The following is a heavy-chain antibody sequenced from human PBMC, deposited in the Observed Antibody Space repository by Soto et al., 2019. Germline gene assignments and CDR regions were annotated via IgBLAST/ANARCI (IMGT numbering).Heavy chain of an antibody. CDR2: INRDNPNT. CDR1: GYPFSSYG. Sequence: QVQLVQSGAEVKKPGASVKVSCRASGYPFSSYGISWVRQAPGQGLEWLGWINRDNPNTKEAQKFQGRVTMTADTSTSTAYMELRSLRSDDTAVYYCARDIDCNLDYWGQGTLVTVSS. D-gene: IGHD2-21*02. CDR3: ARDIDCNLDY. V-gene: IGHV1-18*04. J-gene: IGHJ4*02.